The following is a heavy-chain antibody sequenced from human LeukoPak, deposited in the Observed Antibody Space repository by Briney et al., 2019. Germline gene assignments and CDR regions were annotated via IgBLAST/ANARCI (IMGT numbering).Heavy chain of an antibody. CDR3: AKDRVTAIPTDAFDI. CDR2: ITVTGDNT. D-gene: IGHD2-21*02. CDR1: GFSFCTYA. J-gene: IGHJ3*02. Sequence: TGGSLRLSCVASGFSFCTYAMNWVRQAPGKGLEWVSYITVTGDNTHYADSVKGRFTISRDNSKNTLYLQMNSLRAEDTAVYYCAKDRVTAIPTDAFDIWGQGTMVTVSS. V-gene: IGHV3-23*01.